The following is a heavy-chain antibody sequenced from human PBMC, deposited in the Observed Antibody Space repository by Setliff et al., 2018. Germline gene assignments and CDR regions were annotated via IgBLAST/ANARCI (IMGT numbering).Heavy chain of an antibody. J-gene: IGHJ6*02. D-gene: IGHD6-13*01. CDR2: ISWNSDTI. CDR3: ARDSAYSSRTSGMDV. CDR1: GFSFDDYA. V-gene: IGHV3-9*03. Sequence: AGGSLRLSCAASGFSFDDYAMHWVRQAPGKGLEWVSGISWNSDTIGYADSVKGRFTISRDNAKKSLYLQMNSLRAEDMALYYCARDSAYSSRTSGMDVWGQGTTVTVSS.